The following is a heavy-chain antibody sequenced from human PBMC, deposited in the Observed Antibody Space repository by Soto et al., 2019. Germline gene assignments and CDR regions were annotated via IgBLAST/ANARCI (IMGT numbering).Heavy chain of an antibody. CDR1: GGSFSGYY. V-gene: IGHV4-34*01. D-gene: IGHD2-2*01. Sequence: SETLSLTCAVYGGSFSGYYWSWIRQPPGKGLEWIGEINHSGSTNYNPSLKSRVTISVDTSKNQFSLKLSSVTAADTAVHYCARGPYCSSTSCYYYYYGMDVWGQGTTVTVSS. CDR2: INHSGST. J-gene: IGHJ6*02. CDR3: ARGPYCSSTSCYYYYYGMDV.